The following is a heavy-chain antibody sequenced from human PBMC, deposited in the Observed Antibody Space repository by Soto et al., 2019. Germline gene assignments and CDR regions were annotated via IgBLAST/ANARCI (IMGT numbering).Heavy chain of an antibody. J-gene: IGHJ4*02. Sequence: QVQLQQWGAGLLKPSESLSLTCGVSGVSFTGYYWTWIRQAPGKGLEWIGEINHYGSTNYTPSLKGRVTISLDTSKNQFSLRLASLSAADAAVYYCARGHGRFAHWGQGTLVTVSS. CDR3: ARGHGRFAH. V-gene: IGHV4-34*02. CDR2: INHYGST. CDR1: GVSFTGYY. D-gene: IGHD3-3*01.